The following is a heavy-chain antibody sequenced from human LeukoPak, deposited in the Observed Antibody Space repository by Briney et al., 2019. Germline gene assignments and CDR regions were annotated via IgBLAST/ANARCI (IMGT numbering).Heavy chain of an antibody. CDR1: VFTFSSYA. D-gene: IGHD6-19*01. CDR2: ISYDGSNK. V-gene: IGHV3-30*04. J-gene: IGHJ5*02. Sequence: PGGSLRLSCAASVFTFSSYAMHWVRQAPGKGLEWVAVISYDGSNKYYADSVKGRFTISRDNAKNSLYLQMNSLRAEDTAVYYCARARIAVAGVYWFDPWGQGTLVTVSS. CDR3: ARARIAVAGVYWFDP.